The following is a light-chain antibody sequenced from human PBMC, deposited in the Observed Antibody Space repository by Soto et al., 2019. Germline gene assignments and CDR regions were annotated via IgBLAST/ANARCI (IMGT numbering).Light chain of an antibody. Sequence: QSVLTQPASVSGSPGQSITISCSGTSSDIGSYDFVSWYQHLPGKAPRLIIYEVFQRPSGVPDRFSGSKSGNTASLTVSGLQAADEADYFCKSYAGSNTYVFGSGTKVTVL. J-gene: IGLJ1*01. CDR2: EVF. CDR3: KSYAGSNTYV. V-gene: IGLV2-8*01. CDR1: SSDIGSYDF.